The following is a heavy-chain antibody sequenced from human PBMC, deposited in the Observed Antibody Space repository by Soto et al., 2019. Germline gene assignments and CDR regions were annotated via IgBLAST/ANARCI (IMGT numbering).Heavy chain of an antibody. CDR1: GGSISSGGYY. D-gene: IGHD3-16*01. CDR2: IYYSGST. J-gene: IGHJ6*02. Sequence: SETLSLTCTVSGGSISSGGYYWSWIRQHPGKGLEWIGYIYYSGSTYYNPSLKSRVTISVDTSKNQFSLKLSSVTAADTAVYYCARDSSNDYVWGSQYGMDVWGQGTTVTVSS. CDR3: ARDSSNDYVWGSQYGMDV. V-gene: IGHV4-31*03.